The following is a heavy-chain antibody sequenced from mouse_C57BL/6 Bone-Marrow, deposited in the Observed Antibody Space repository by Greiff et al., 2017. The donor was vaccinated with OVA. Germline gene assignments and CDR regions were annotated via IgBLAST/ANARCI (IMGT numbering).Heavy chain of an antibody. Sequence: QVQLQQSGAELARPGASVKLSCKASGYTFTSYGISWVKQRTGQGLEWIGEIYPRSGNTYYNEKFKGKATLTVDKSSSTAYMELRSLTSEDSAVYFCARSDYYGSSYGYFDVWGTGTTVTVSS. CDR1: GYTFTSYG. CDR2: IYPRSGNT. V-gene: IGHV1-81*01. CDR3: ARSDYYGSSYGYFDV. D-gene: IGHD1-1*01. J-gene: IGHJ1*03.